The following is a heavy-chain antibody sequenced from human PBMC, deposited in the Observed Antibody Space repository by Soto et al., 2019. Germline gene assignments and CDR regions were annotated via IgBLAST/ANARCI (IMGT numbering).Heavy chain of an antibody. CDR2: VWYDGGNK. J-gene: IGHJ6*02. D-gene: IGHD5-12*01. CDR1: GFTFSSYG. Sequence: QVQLVESGGGVVQPGRSLRLSCAASGFTFSSYGMHWVRQAPGKGLEWVALVWYDGGNKYYADSVKGRFTISRDNSQNTLYLQMNSPRDEAPAVYYCVRAAGYSGTDYVYYYGMDVWGQGTTVTVSS. CDR3: VRAAGYSGTDYVYYYGMDV. V-gene: IGHV3-33*01.